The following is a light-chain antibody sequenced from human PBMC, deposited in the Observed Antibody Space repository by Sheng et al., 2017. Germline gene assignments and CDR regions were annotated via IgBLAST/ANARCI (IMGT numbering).Light chain of an antibody. CDR2: AAS. CDR1: QGISSY. J-gene: IGKJ4*01. CDR3: QQLNSYLPLT. Sequence: DPVSITCRASQGISSYLAWYQQKPGKAPKLLIYAASTLQSGVPSRFSGSGSGTEFTLTISSLQPEDFATYYCQQLNSYLPLTFGGVTKVEIK. V-gene: IGKV1-9*01.